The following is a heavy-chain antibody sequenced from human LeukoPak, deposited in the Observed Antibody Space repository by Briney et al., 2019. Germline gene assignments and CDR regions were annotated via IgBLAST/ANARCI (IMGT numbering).Heavy chain of an antibody. CDR2: IYSGGDT. CDR3: AKDGSGSYSRFDY. Sequence: PGGSLRLSCAASGLTVTSNYMSWIRQAPGKGLEWVSVIYSGGDTYYADSVKGRFTIFRDNSKNTLYLQMNSLRAEDTAVYYCAKDGSGSYSRFDYWGQGTLVTVSS. V-gene: IGHV3-53*01. D-gene: IGHD3-10*01. J-gene: IGHJ4*02. CDR1: GLTVTSNY.